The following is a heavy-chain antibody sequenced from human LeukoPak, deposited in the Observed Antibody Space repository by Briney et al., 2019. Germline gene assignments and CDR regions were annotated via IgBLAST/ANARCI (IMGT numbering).Heavy chain of an antibody. D-gene: IGHD6-19*01. J-gene: IGHJ5*02. CDR3: SRHEHKALAGDT. CDR2: IYYSGNT. Sequence: PSETLSLTCSVSGGSISRSYYYWGWIRQPPGKGLEWIGTIYYSGNTFYNPSLKSRATISVDTSINHFSLTLTSLTAADTAVYFCSRHEHKALAGDTWGQGTLVTVSS. CDR1: GGSISRSYYY. V-gene: IGHV4-39*01.